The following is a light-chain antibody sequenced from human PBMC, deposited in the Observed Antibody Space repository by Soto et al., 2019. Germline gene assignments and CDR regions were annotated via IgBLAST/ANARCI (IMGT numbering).Light chain of an antibody. CDR1: QNIYTY. J-gene: IGKJ1*01. CDR2: VAS. Sequence: DIQMTQSPSSLSASVGDRVTITCRASQNIYTYLNWYQQKPGEAPKLLIYVASSLQSGVPSRFSGSGSGTDYTLTISSLQPEDFATYYCQQSYTTPWTFGQVTKVEIK. V-gene: IGKV1-39*01. CDR3: QQSYTTPWT.